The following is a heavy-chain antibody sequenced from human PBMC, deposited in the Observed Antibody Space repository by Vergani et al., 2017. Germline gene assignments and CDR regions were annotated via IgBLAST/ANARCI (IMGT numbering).Heavy chain of an antibody. Sequence: QVQLVESGGGVVQPGRSLRLSCAASGFTFSSYGMHWVRQAPGKGLEWVAVISYDGSNKYYADSVKGRFTISRDNAKNSLYLQMNSLRAEDTAVYYCARGGYNWNSRTEQPGPYYMDVWGKGTTVTVSS. CDR1: GFTFSSYG. J-gene: IGHJ6*03. D-gene: IGHD1/OR15-1a*01. CDR3: ARGGYNWNSRTEQPGPYYMDV. V-gene: IGHV3-30*03. CDR2: ISYDGSNK.